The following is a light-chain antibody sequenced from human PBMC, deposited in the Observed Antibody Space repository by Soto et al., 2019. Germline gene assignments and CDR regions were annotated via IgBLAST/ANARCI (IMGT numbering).Light chain of an antibody. CDR2: DAS. J-gene: IGKJ2*01. CDR3: QQRSNWPRYT. CDR1: QSVSSY. V-gene: IGKV3-11*01. Sequence: EIVLTQSPATLSLSPGERATLSCRASQSVSSYLVWYQQKPGQAPRPLIYDASNRATGIPARFSGSGSGTDFTLTISSLEPEDFAVYYCQQRSNWPRYTFGQGTKLEIK.